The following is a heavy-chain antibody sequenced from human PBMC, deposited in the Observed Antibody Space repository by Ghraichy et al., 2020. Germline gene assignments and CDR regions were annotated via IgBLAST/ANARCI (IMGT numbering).Heavy chain of an antibody. CDR1: GFTVTSNN. D-gene: IGHD3-10*01. Sequence: GGSLRLSCAASGFTVTSNNMSWVRQAPGKGLEWVSLVYSVGGTYYADSVKGRFAISRDSAKKTLYLQMNSLGADDTAVYYCARGAMGQGGLFDYWGQGTLVTVSS. J-gene: IGHJ4*02. CDR3: ARGAMGQGGLFDY. V-gene: IGHV3-53*01. CDR2: VYSVGGT.